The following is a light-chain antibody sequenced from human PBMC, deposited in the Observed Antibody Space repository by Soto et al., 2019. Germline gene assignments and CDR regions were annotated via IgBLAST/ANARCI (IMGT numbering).Light chain of an antibody. CDR1: SSDVGSYNR. J-gene: IGLJ1*01. CDR2: EVS. V-gene: IGLV2-18*02. Sequence: QSVLTQPASVSGSPGQSITIFCTGTSSDVGSYNRVSWYQQPPGTAPKLIIYEVSNRPSGVPDRFSGSKSGNTASLTISGLQAEDEADYYCNSYTTSSTYVFGTGTKGTVL. CDR3: NSYTTSSTYV.